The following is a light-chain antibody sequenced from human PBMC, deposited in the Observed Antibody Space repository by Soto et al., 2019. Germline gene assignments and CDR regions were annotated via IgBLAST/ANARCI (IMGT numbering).Light chain of an antibody. J-gene: IGLJ1*01. CDR2: DVS. CDR3: CSYAGSYAYA. V-gene: IGLV2-11*01. Sequence: QSALTQPRSVSWSPGQSVTISCTGTSSGVDDYNYVSWYQQHPGRAPKLMIYDVSKRPSGVPDRFSGSTSGNTASLTISGLQAEDESDYYCCSYAGSYAYAFGTGTKVTVL. CDR1: SSGVDDYNY.